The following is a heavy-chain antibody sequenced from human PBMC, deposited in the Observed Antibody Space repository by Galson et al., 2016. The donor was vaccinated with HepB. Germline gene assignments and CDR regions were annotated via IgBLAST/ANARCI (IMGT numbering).Heavy chain of an antibody. Sequence: SETLSLTCTVSGGSIINNRWWNWVRQPPGKGLEWIGEVFHTGDTLYNLSLKSRVTMSVDKSMGQFFLNLNSVSAADTAVYYCAKGERALGFDSWGQGTLVSVS. V-gene: IGHV4-4*02. CDR1: GGSIINNRW. D-gene: IGHD1-26*01. CDR2: VFHTGDT. J-gene: IGHJ5*01. CDR3: AKGERALGFDS.